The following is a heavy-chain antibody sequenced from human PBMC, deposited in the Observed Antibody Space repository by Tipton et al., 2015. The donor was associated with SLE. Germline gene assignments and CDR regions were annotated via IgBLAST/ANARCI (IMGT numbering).Heavy chain of an antibody. V-gene: IGHV4-59*12. CDR1: GGSISSYY. CDR3: AGVSRDAFEI. D-gene: IGHD5/OR15-5a*01. J-gene: IGHJ3*02. CDR2: IYYSGST. Sequence: TLSLTCTVSGGSISSYYWSWIRQPPGKGLEWIGYIYYSGSTNYNPSLKSRVTISVDTSKNQFSLRLSSVTAADTAVYYCAGVSRDAFEIWGQGTMVTVSS.